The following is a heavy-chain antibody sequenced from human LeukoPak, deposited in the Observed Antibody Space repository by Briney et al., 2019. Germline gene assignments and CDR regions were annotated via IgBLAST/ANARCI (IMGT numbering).Heavy chain of an antibody. D-gene: IGHD1-26*01. CDR1: GFTFSSYA. Sequence: GGSLRLSCAASGFTFSSYAMSWVRQAPGKGLEWVSAISGSGGSTYYADSVRGRFTTSRDNSKNTLYLQMNSLRAEDTAVYYCAKDKWFSGSYHTLFDYWGQGTLVTVSS. CDR3: AKDKWFSGSYHTLFDY. J-gene: IGHJ4*02. V-gene: IGHV3-23*01. CDR2: ISGSGGST.